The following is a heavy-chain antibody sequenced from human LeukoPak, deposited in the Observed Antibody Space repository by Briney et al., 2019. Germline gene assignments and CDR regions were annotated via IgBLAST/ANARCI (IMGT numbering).Heavy chain of an antibody. V-gene: IGHV1-46*01. CDR1: GYTFSSYY. CDR2: INPTGDST. Sequence: GGSLRLSCAASGYTFSSYYMHWVRQAPGQGLEWVGLINPTGDSTNYAQNFRGRVTMTRDTSTSTVYMDLSSLRSEDTAVYYCAREASGGYFDYWGQGTLVTVSS. CDR3: AREASGGYFDY. D-gene: IGHD4-23*01. J-gene: IGHJ4*02.